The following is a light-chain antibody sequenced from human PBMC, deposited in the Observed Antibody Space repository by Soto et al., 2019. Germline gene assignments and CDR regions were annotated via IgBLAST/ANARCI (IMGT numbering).Light chain of an antibody. V-gene: IGKV3-15*01. Sequence: EVVMTQSPATVSVFPGEGVTLSCRASQTISTDLAWYQQKPGQAPRLLIYGASTRATGVPDRFSGGGSGTEFTLTISSLQSEDFAFYYCQQRSNWLTFGGGTKVEIK. CDR1: QTISTD. J-gene: IGKJ4*01. CDR2: GAS. CDR3: QQRSNWLT.